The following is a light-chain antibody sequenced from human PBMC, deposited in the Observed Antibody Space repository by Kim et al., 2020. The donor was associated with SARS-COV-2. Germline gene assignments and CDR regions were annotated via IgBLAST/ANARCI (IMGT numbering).Light chain of an antibody. CDR3: NSRDSSGNFVV. Sequence: SSELTQDPAVSVALGQTVRITCQGDSLRSYYASWYQQKPGQAPVLVIYGKNNRPSGIPDRFSGSSSGNTASLTITRAQAEDEADYYCNSRDSSGNFVVFGGGTQLTVL. V-gene: IGLV3-19*01. CDR2: GKN. J-gene: IGLJ2*01. CDR1: SLRSYY.